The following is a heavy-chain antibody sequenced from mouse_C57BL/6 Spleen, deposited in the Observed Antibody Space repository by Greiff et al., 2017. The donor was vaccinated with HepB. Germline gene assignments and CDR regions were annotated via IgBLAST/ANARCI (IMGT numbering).Heavy chain of an antibody. CDR3: ARRGDYAWFAY. V-gene: IGHV2-2*01. Sequence: VQLQQSGPGLVQPSQSLSITCTVSGFSLTSYGVHWVRQSPGKGLEWLGVIWSGGSTDYNAAFISRLSISKDNSKSQVFFKMNSLQADDTAINYCARRGDYAWFAYWGQGTLVTVSA. CDR1: GFSLTSYG. J-gene: IGHJ3*01. CDR2: IWSGGST. D-gene: IGHD2-4*01.